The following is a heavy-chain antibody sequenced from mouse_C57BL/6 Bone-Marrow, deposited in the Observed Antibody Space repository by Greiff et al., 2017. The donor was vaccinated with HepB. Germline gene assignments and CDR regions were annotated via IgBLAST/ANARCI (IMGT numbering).Heavy chain of an antibody. CDR3: ARWGHYYGSDYAMDY. CDR2: ISYSGST. J-gene: IGHJ4*01. D-gene: IGHD1-1*01. V-gene: IGHV3-8*01. CDR1: GYSITSDY. Sequence: EVQLQQSGPGLAKPSQSLSLTCSVTGYSITSDYWNWIRKFPGNKLEYMGDISYSGSTYYNPSLKSRISITRDTSNNQYYLQLNSVTTEDTATYYCARWGHYYGSDYAMDYWGQGTSVTVSS.